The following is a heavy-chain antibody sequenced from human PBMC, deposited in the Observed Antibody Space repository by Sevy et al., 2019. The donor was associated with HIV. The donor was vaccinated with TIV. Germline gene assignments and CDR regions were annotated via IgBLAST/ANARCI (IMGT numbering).Heavy chain of an antibody. CDR2: ISSNGGST. V-gene: IGHV3-64*01. D-gene: IGHD1-26*01. Sequence: GGSLRLSYAASGFTFSSSAMHWVRQAPGKGLEYVSAISSNGGSTYYANSVKGRFTISRDNSKNTLYLQMGSLRAEDMAVYYCARVYSGSYYDAFDIWGQGTMVTVSS. CDR3: ARVYSGSYYDAFDI. CDR1: GFTFSSSA. J-gene: IGHJ3*02.